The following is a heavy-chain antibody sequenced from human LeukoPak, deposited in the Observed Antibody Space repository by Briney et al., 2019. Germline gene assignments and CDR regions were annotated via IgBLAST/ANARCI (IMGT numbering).Heavy chain of an antibody. J-gene: IGHJ4*02. CDR1: GFTFSSYA. Sequence: GGSLRLSCAASGFTFSSYAMSWVRQAPGKGLEWVPAISGSGGSTYYADSVKGRFTISRDNSKNTLYLQMNSLRAEDTAVYYCAKDAGDSYGYYHFDYWGQGTLVTVSS. D-gene: IGHD5-18*01. V-gene: IGHV3-23*01. CDR2: ISGSGGST. CDR3: AKDAGDSYGYYHFDY.